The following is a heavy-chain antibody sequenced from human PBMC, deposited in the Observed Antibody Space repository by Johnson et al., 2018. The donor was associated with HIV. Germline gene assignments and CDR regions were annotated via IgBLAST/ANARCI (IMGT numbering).Heavy chain of an antibody. CDR1: GFIFSGFG. V-gene: IGHV3-30*03. CDR2: ISYDGGNK. J-gene: IGHJ3*01. Sequence: QVQLLESGGGVVQPGKALRLSCAASGFIFSGFGLHWVRQAPGKGLEWVASISYDGGNKYYADSVRGRITISRDNSKNTLFLQMNSLRAEDTAVYYCARERFSDMLTGYHAFDVWGQGTMVTVSS. CDR3: ARERFSDMLTGYHAFDV. D-gene: IGHD3-9*01.